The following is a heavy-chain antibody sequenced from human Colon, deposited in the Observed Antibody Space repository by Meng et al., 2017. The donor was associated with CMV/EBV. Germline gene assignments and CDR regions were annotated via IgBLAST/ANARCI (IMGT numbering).Heavy chain of an antibody. CDR2: ISGSSTDI. V-gene: IGHV3-11*05. CDR3: SRDPRTLDY. J-gene: IGHJ4*02. CDR1: GFTFSDYY. Sequence: QVQLVESGGALVKPGGCLRLSCAASGFTFSDYYMSWIRQAPGKGPEWVSYISGSSTDIKYVDSVKGRFTISRDNAKNSLYLQMNSLRADDTAVYYCSRDPRTLDYWGQGTLVTVSS.